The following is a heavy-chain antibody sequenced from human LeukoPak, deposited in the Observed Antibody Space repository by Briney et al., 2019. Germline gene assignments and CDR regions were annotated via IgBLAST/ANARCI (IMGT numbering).Heavy chain of an antibody. CDR3: TRDSGTYNWFDP. D-gene: IGHD1-26*01. CDR2: IDKKDKGYATAT. CDR1: GFTFSGSA. Sequence: GGSLRLSCEASGFTFSGSAIHWVRQSSGKGLEWVGQIDKKDKGYATATAYAASVKGRFTISRDDSINTAYLQMKSLKTEDTALYYCTRDSGTYNWFDPWGQGTLVTVSS. J-gene: IGHJ5*02. V-gene: IGHV3-73*01.